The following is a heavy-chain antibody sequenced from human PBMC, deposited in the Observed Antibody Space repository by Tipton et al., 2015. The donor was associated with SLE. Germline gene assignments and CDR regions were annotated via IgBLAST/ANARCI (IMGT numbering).Heavy chain of an antibody. CDR1: GGTFSGYY. D-gene: IGHD3-10*01. J-gene: IGHJ5*02. V-gene: IGHV4-34*01. Sequence: TLSLTCAVYGGTFSGYYWSWIRQSPGKGLEWIGEINYSGNTKYNPSLKSRVTISVDTSKNQFSLKLNSVTAADTAVYFCARQGPGSHYTVSVFDPWGQGSLVSVSS. CDR3: ARQGPGSHYTVSVFDP. CDR2: INYSGNT.